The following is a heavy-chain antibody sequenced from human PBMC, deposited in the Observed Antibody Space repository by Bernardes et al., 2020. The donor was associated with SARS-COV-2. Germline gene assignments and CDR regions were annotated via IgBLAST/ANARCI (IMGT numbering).Heavy chain of an antibody. CDR3: ARGGATVFYNYYGMDV. V-gene: IGHV4-59*01. CDR1: GVSIRSYY. CDR2: IYHSGST. D-gene: IGHD1-26*01. J-gene: IGHJ6*02. Sequence: SEPLSLTCTVSGVSIRSYYWSWIRQPPGKGLEWIGYIYHSGSTNYNPSLKSRVTISVDTSKDQFSLKLSSVTAADTAVYYCARGGATVFYNYYGMDVWGQGTTVTVSS.